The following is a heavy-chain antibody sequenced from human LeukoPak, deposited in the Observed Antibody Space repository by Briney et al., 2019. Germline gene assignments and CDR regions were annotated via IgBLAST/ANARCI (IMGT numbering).Heavy chain of an antibody. D-gene: IGHD6-13*01. CDR1: GFTFSTY. V-gene: IGHV4-59*01. CDR3: ARDSYSSSYYDY. J-gene: IGHJ4*02. CDR2: IYYSGST. Sequence: GSLRLSCAASGFTFSTYWSWIRQPPGKGLEWIGYIYYSGSTNYNPSLKSRVTISVDTSKNQFSLKLSSVTAADTAVYYCARDSYSSSYYDYWGQGTLVTVSS.